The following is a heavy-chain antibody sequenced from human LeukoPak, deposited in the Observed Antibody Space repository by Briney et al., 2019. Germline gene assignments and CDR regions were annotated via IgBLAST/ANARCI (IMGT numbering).Heavy chain of an antibody. D-gene: IGHD5-18*01. CDR2: ISGSGGST. CDR1: GLTFSSYA. J-gene: IGHJ6*03. CDR3: AKKGRGVTYYYYMDV. V-gene: IGHV3-23*01. Sequence: GGSLRLSCVGSGLTFSSYAMSWVRQAPGKGLEWVSAISGSGGSTYYADSVKGRFTISRDNSKNTLYLQMNSLRAEDTAVYYCAKKGRGVTYYYYMDVWGKGTTVTVSS.